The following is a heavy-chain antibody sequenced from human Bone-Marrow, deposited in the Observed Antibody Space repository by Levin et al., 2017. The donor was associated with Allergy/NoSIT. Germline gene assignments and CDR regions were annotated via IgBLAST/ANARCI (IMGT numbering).Heavy chain of an antibody. D-gene: IGHD2-2*01. CDR2: INPNSGGT. CDR3: ARDLRYQLLGTFQH. Sequence: GESLKISCKASGYTFTGYYMHWVRQAPGQGLEWMGWINPNSGGTNYAQKFQGRVTMTRDTSISTAYMELSRLRSDDTAVYYCARDLRYQLLGTFQHWGQGTLVTVSS. J-gene: IGHJ1*01. CDR1: GYTFTGYY. V-gene: IGHV1-2*02.